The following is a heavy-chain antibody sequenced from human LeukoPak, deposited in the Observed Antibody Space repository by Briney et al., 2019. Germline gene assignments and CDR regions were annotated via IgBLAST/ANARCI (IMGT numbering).Heavy chain of an antibody. CDR3: ARGGPLSGLLIGY. CDR2: IYYSGST. D-gene: IGHD3-22*01. J-gene: IGHJ4*02. CDR1: GGSISSGDYY. V-gene: IGHV4-30-4*01. Sequence: SETLSLTCTVSGGSISSGDYYWSWIRQPPGKGLEWIGYIYYSGSTYYNPSLKSRVTISVDTSKNQFSLKLSSVTAADTAVYYCARGGPLSGLLIGYWGQGTLVTVSS.